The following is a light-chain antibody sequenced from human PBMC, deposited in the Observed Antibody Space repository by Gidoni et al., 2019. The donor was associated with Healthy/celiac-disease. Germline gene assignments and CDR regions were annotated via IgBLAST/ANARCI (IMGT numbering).Light chain of an antibody. J-gene: IGKJ1*01. V-gene: IGKV2-28*01. Sequence: DIVMTQSPLSLPVTPGEPASIPCRSSQSLLHSNGYNYLDWYLQKPGQSQQLLIYLGCNRASGVPDRFSGSGSGTDFTLKISRVEAEDVGVYYCMQALQTPRTFGQGTKVEIK. CDR1: QSLLHSNGYNY. CDR2: LGC. CDR3: MQALQTPRT.